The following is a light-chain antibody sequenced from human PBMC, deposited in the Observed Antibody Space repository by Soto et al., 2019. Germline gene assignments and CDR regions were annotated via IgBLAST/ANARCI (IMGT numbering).Light chain of an antibody. J-gene: IGLJ2*01. Sequence: QSALTQPASVSGSPGQSIAISCTGTSSDVGAFNHVSWYQHHPGEAPKLLIYDVNNRRSGVSDRFSGSKSGNTASLTISGLQADDEADYYCSSISTISTFAFGGGTKVTVL. CDR2: DVN. V-gene: IGLV2-14*03. CDR3: SSISTISTFA. CDR1: SSDVGAFNH.